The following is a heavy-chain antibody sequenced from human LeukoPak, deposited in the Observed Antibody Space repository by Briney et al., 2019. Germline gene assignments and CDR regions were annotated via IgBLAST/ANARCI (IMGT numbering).Heavy chain of an antibody. CDR1: GGSISSYY. Sequence: SETLSLTCTVSGGSISSYYWSWIRQPPGRGLEWIGYTYYSGTTNYNPSLKSRVTISVDTSKNQFSLKLSSVTAADTAVYYCARGVYIAAAQYGYWGQGTLVTVSS. CDR3: ARGVYIAAAQYGY. D-gene: IGHD6-13*01. CDR2: TYYSGTT. J-gene: IGHJ4*02. V-gene: IGHV4-59*01.